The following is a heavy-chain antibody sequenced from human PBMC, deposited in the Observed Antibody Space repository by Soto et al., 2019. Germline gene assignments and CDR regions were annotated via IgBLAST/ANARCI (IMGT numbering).Heavy chain of an antibody. CDR1: GFTFSSFG. J-gene: IGHJ6*02. D-gene: IGHD3-3*01. CDR3: ARDASYYSLWSGYYPSRNGMDV. V-gene: IGHV3-33*01. CDR2: IWYDGSKK. Sequence: VQVVESGGGVVQPGRSLRLSCAASGFTFSSFGMHWVRQAPGKGLEWVSLIWYDGSKKSYGDSVKGRFTISRDNSWNTVYLQMNSLRADDTAVYYCARDASYYSLWSGYYPSRNGMDVWGQGTTVTVSS.